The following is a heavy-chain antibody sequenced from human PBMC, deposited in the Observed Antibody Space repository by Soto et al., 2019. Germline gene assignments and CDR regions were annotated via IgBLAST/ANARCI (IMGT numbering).Heavy chain of an antibody. V-gene: IGHV3-30-3*01. Sequence: GVSLSLCSVVSGVHFITHAMHWVRKDPGKGLEWVAVISNDGGNKYYADSVKGRFTISRDSSKSTLFLQMNSLRAEDTAMYYCAKDKGYTYGHAFDYWGQGNLVTVSS. CDR2: ISNDGGNK. CDR1: GVHFITHA. D-gene: IGHD5-18*01. CDR3: AKDKGYTYGHAFDY. J-gene: IGHJ4*02.